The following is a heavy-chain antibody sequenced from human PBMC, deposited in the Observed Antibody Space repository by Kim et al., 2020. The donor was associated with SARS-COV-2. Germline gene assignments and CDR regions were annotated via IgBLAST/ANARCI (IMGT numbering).Heavy chain of an antibody. CDR2: ISLSSTYT. V-gene: IGHV3-21*01. CDR3: TRDLADGSGRNFAR. D-gene: IGHD3-10*01. Sequence: GSLRLSCAASGFTFASYRMHWARQAPGKGLEWVSFISLSSTYTDYVDSVKGRFTISRDDDKNSLFLHMNSLRAEDTANSYCTRDLADGSGRNFARWGQG. J-gene: IGHJ4*02. CDR1: GFTFASYR.